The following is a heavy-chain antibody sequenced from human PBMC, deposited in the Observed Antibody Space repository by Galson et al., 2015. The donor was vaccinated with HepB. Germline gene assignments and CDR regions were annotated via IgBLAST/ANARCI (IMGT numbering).Heavy chain of an antibody. V-gene: IGHV3-23*01. J-gene: IGHJ6*02. Sequence: LRLSCAASGFTFSSYAMSWVRQAPGKGLEWVSVISGSAGTTYYADSVKGRSTISRDNSKNMLYLQMNSLTAEDTAVYYCAKDSPVGTHLWDSYGMDVWGQGTTVTVSS. CDR1: GFTFSSYA. CDR2: ISGSAGTT. D-gene: IGHD5-18*01. CDR3: AKDSPVGTHLWDSYGMDV.